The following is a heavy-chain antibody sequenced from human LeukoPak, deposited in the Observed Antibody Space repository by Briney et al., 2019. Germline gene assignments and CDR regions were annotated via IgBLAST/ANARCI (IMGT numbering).Heavy chain of an antibody. D-gene: IGHD1-1*01. CDR3: VKTLISVAGTGAFDI. Sequence: GGSLRLSCSASGFTFSSYAMHWVRQAPGKGLEYVSVISSNGGSTYYADSVKGRFTISRDNSKNTLYLQMSSLRAEDTAVYYCVKTLISVAGTGAFDIWAQEPILTVSS. J-gene: IGHJ3*02. CDR2: ISSNGGST. CDR1: GFTFSSYA. V-gene: IGHV3-64D*09.